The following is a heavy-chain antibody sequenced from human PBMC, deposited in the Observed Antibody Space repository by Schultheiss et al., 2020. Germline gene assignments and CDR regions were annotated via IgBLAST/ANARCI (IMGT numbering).Heavy chain of an antibody. Sequence: LRLSCTVSGGSISSGGYYWSWIRQHPGKGLEWIGYIYYSGSTYYNPSLKSRVTISVDTSKNQFSLKLSSVTAADTAVYYCAREGGYYDSSGYLSYYFDYWGQGTLVTVSS. V-gene: IGHV4-30-4*08. CDR2: IYYSGST. J-gene: IGHJ4*02. CDR1: GGSISSGGYY. CDR3: AREGGYYDSSGYLSYYFDY. D-gene: IGHD3-22*01.